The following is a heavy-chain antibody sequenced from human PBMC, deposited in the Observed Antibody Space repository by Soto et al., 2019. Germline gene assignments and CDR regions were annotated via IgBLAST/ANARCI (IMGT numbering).Heavy chain of an antibody. CDR1: GGSISTGGYY. Sequence: QVQLQESGPGLVKPSQTLSLTCTVSGGSISTGGYYWNWIRQHPGKGLGWIGYIYYSGSTYYNPSLKSRVTISVDPSKNQFSLTLSSVTAADTAVYSCARGLSVTLFDNWGQGTLVTVSS. D-gene: IGHD4-17*01. J-gene: IGHJ4*02. CDR2: IYYSGST. V-gene: IGHV4-31*03. CDR3: ARGLSVTLFDN.